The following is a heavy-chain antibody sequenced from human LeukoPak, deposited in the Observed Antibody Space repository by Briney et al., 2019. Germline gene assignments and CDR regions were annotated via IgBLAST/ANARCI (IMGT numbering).Heavy chain of an antibody. J-gene: IGHJ5*02. CDR3: ATYRQVKLPFEA. V-gene: IGHV3-23*01. D-gene: IGHD5-18*01. Sequence: GGSLRLSCAASGFTFSDFAMIWVRQPPGKGLEWVSSTFQGGGEIHYADSVRGRFTISRDNSRSTLFLQMNSLRGEDTAIYYCATYRQVKLPFEAWGQGTLVTVSS. CDR1: GFTFSDFA. CDR2: TFQGGGEI.